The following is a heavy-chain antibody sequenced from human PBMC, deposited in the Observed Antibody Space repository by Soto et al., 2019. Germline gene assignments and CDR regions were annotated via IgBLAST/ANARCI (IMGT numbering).Heavy chain of an antibody. CDR3: AKTLRFLDLPLEYYYGMDV. D-gene: IGHD3-3*01. CDR2: ISYDGSDK. CDR1: GCSLNRYG. J-gene: IGHJ6*02. Sequence: GVWLRRSCVPGGCSLNRYGIHWVRQAQGKRLEWVGLISYDGSDKGYAGSGKGRLTISSGNSRNTLYLQMNSLSPEYTAVYYCAKTLRFLDLPLEYYYGMDVWGQGTTVTAS. V-gene: IGHV3-30*18.